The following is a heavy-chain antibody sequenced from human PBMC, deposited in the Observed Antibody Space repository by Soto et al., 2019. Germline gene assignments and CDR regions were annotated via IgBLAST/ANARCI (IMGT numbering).Heavy chain of an antibody. Sequence: SETLSLTCTVSGDSISGYYWWSWIRQPPGKRLEWIGYINDSGNTNYNPSLKSRVTISVDTSKNQFSLKLGSVTAADTAVYYCARYFDWPNAFDIWGQGTMVT. CDR2: INDSGNT. CDR3: ARYFDWPNAFDI. CDR1: GDSISGYY. D-gene: IGHD3-9*01. J-gene: IGHJ3*02. V-gene: IGHV4-59*01.